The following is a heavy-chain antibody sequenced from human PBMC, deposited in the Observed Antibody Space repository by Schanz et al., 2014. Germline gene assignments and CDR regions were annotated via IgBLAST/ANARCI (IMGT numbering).Heavy chain of an antibody. CDR3: ARGRGCTGGSCYSWFDL. Sequence: QVHLVQSGAEVKKPGASVKVSCKTSGYTFTEYTMYWLRQAPGQRLEWMGWINSANGNTKYSHRFQGRVTITRDTSATTAYMELSSLRSEDTAVYYCARGRGCTGGSCYSWFDLWGQGTLVTVAS. D-gene: IGHD2-15*01. CDR1: GYTFTEYT. CDR2: INSANGNT. V-gene: IGHV1-3*01. J-gene: IGHJ5*02.